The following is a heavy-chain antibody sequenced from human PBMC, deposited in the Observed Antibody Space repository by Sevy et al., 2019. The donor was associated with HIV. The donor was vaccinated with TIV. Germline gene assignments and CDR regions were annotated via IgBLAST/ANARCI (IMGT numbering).Heavy chain of an antibody. Sequence: GGSLRLSCAASGFTFSKYSMSWVRQPPGKGLGWVSTFSFGCGGLNYADSVKGRFTISRDNSKSSVYLQMNNLRPEDTAVYYCAREGCTKPHDYWGQGTLVTVSS. CDR3: AREGCTKPHDY. V-gene: IGHV3-23*01. D-gene: IGHD2-8*01. CDR1: GFTFSKYS. CDR2: FSFGCGGL. J-gene: IGHJ4*02.